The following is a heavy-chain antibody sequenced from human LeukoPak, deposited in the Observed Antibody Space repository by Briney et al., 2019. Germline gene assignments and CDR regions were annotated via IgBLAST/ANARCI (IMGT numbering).Heavy chain of an antibody. CDR1: GASISCSIHY. Sequence: SETLSLTCAVSGASISCSIHYWGWVRQPPGKGLEWIGSVYYSGGTYYNPSLESRLTISVDTSNNRFSLKLKSVTAADTAVFYCARVTTGSTTLDSWGQGILVTVSS. CDR2: VYYSGGT. D-gene: IGHD1-1*01. J-gene: IGHJ5*01. V-gene: IGHV4-39*02. CDR3: ARVTTGSTTLDS.